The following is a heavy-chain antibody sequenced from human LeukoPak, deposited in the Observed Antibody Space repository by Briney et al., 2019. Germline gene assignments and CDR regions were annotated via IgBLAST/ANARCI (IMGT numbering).Heavy chain of an antibody. CDR1: GFTFSSYA. CDR2: ISGSGGST. CDR3: AKDRVNMVVTRNVAAAFDI. J-gene: IGHJ3*02. D-gene: IGHD4-23*01. V-gene: IGHV3-23*01. Sequence: GGSLRLXCAASGFTFSSYAMSWVRQAPGKGLEWVSAISGSGGSTYYADSVKGRFTISRDNSKNTLYLQMNSLRAEDTAVYYCAKDRVNMVVTRNVAAAFDIWGQGTMVTVSS.